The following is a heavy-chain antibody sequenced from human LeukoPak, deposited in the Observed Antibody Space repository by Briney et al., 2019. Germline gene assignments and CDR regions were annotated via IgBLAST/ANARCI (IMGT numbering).Heavy chain of an antibody. V-gene: IGHV5-51*01. D-gene: IGHD6-13*01. CDR2: IYPGDSDT. J-gene: IGHJ3*02. Sequence: GESLKISCKGSGYSFTSYWIGWVRLMPGKGLEWMGIIYPGDSDTRYSPSFQGQVTISADKSISTAYLQWSSLKASDTAMYYCASSIAAATDAFDIWGQGTMVTVSS. CDR3: ASSIAAATDAFDI. CDR1: GYSFTSYW.